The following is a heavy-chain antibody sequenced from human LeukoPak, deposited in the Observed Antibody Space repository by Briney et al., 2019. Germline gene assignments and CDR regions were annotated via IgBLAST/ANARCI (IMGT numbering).Heavy chain of an antibody. J-gene: IGHJ4*02. Sequence: SGGSLRLSCVTSGFTFSSYAFHWVRQAPGKGLEWVSFISYDGSIKYYAGSVRGRFSISRDNSKNTLYLQMNSLRAEDTAVYYCAKDWHYWGQGTLVTVSS. CDR2: ISYDGSIK. CDR3: AKDWHY. CDR1: GFTFSSYA. V-gene: IGHV3-30*04.